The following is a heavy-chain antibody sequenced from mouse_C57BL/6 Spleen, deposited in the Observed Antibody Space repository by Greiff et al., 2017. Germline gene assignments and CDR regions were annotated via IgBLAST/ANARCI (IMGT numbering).Heavy chain of an antibody. CDR2: ILPGSGST. J-gene: IGHJ3*01. CDR1: GYTFTGYW. D-gene: IGHD2-4*01. CDR3: ARSMGLRLAY. Sequence: VQLQQSGAELMKPGASVKLSCKATGYTFTGYWIEWVKQRPGHGLEWIGEILPGSGSTNNNEKFKGKATFTADTSSNTAYMQLSSLTTEDSAIYYCARSMGLRLAYWGQGTLVTVSA. V-gene: IGHV1-9*01.